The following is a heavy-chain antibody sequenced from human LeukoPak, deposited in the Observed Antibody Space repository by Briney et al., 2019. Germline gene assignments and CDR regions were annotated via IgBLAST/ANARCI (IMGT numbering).Heavy chain of an antibody. V-gene: IGHV3-33*03. D-gene: IGHD6-19*01. CDR2: IWYDGSNK. CDR1: GFTFSSYG. Sequence: GGSLRLSCAASGFTFSSYGMHWVRQAPSKGLEWVAVIWYDGSNKYYADSVKGRFTISRDNAKNSLYLQMNSLRAEDTAVYYCARNSGWFRFDYWGQGTLVTVSS. CDR3: ARNSGWFRFDY. J-gene: IGHJ4*02.